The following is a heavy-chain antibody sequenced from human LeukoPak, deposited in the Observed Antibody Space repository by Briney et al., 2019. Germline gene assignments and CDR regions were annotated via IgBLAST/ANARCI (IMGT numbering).Heavy chain of an antibody. CDR3: ARSGSYGPNFAY. J-gene: IGHJ4*02. CDR2: IYYSGST. CDR1: GGSISSYY. D-gene: IGHD1-26*01. Sequence: SETLSLTCTVSGGSISSYYWSWIRQSPGKGLEWIGYIYYSGSTNYNPSLKSRVTISVDTSKNQFSLKLSSVTAADTAVYYCARSGSYGPNFAYWGQGTLVTVSS. V-gene: IGHV4-59*08.